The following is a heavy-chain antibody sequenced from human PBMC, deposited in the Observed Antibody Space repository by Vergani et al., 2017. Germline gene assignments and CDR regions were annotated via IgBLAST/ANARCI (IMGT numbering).Heavy chain of an antibody. J-gene: IGHJ5*02. Sequence: EVQLVESGGGLIQPGGSLRLSCAASGFTVSSNYMSWVRQAPGKGLEWVSSISSSSSYIYYADSVKGRFTISRDNAKNSLYLQMNSLRAEDTAVYYCARDQGTIAARPYWFDPWGQGTLVTVSS. CDR3: ARDQGTIAARPYWFDP. CDR2: ISSSSSYI. D-gene: IGHD6-6*01. V-gene: IGHV3-21*01. CDR1: GFTVSSNY.